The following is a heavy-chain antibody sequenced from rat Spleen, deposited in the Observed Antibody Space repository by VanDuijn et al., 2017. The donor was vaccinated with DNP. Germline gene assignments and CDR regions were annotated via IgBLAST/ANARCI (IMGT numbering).Heavy chain of an antibody. V-gene: IGHV5S23*01. Sequence: EVQLVESGGGLVQPGRSLRLSCAASGFTFSNYYMAWVRQAPTKGLEWVASISYDGGSTYYRDSVRGRFTVSRDNANNSLYLQMDSLRSEDTATYYCATHQAGMDAWGQGTSVTVSS. CDR2: ISYDGGST. J-gene: IGHJ4*01. CDR1: GFTFSNYY. CDR3: ATHQAGMDA.